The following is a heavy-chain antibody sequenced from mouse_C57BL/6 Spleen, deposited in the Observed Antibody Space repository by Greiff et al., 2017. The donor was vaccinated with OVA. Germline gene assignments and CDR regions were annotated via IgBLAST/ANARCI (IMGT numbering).Heavy chain of an antibody. CDR3: ALTEYYFDY. V-gene: IGHV5-6*01. CDR2: ISSGGSYT. D-gene: IGHD4-1*01. CDR1: GFTFSSYG. J-gene: IGHJ2*01. Sequence: VQLKESGGDLVKPGGSLKLSCAASGFTFSSYGMSWVRQTPEKRLEWVSTISSGGSYTYYPDSVKGRFTISRDNAKNTLCLQMSSLKAEDIAMYYCALTEYYFDYWGQGTTLTVSS.